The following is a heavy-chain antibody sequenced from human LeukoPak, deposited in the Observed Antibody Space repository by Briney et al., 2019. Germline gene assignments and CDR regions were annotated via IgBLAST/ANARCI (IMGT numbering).Heavy chain of an antibody. J-gene: IGHJ4*02. CDR3: ARAAEYSSGWYLFDY. CDR2: IYTSGGT. CDR1: GSSISNYY. D-gene: IGHD6-19*01. Sequence: KPSETLSLTCTVSGSSISNYYRTWIRQPAGKGLEWIGRIYTSGGTNYNPSLKTRVTMSVDTSKNQVSLKLSSVTAADTAMYYCARAAEYSSGWYLFDYWGQGILVTVSA. V-gene: IGHV4-4*07.